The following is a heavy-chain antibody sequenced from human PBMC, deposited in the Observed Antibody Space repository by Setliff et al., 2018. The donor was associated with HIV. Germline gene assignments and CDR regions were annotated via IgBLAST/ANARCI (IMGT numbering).Heavy chain of an antibody. CDR3: AKRPGYGYPFHI. CDR1: GGSISSTTYL. J-gene: IGHJ3*02. CDR2: IYYNGNT. D-gene: IGHD5-18*01. Sequence: SETLSLTCTVSGGSISSTTYLWGWIRQPPGKGLEWIGTIYYNGNTFYDPSLKSRVTISIDMSKNQFSLRLTSVAAADTAVYYCAKRPGYGYPFHIWGQGTMVTVSS. V-gene: IGHV4-39*01.